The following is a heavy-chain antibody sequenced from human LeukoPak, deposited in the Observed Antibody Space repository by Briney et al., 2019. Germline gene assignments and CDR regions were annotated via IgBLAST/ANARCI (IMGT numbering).Heavy chain of an antibody. D-gene: IGHD4-17*01. V-gene: IGHV1-2*02. CDR3: ARLRGATVTTGDYYYHYMDV. CDR1: GYTFTGYY. Sequence: ASVKVSCKASGYTFTGYYMHWVRQAPGQGLEWMGWINPNSGGTNYAQKFQGRVTMTRDTSISTAYMELSRLRSDDTDVYYCARLRGATVTTGDYYYHYMDVWGKGTTVTISS. J-gene: IGHJ6*03. CDR2: INPNSGGT.